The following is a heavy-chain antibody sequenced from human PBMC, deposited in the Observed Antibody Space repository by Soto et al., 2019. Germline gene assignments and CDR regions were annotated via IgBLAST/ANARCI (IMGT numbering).Heavy chain of an antibody. D-gene: IGHD2-8*01. CDR1: GDSIGTTHSY. Sequence: PSETLSLTCTVSGDSIGTTHSYWAWIRQSPGQGLEWLGNIHYSGSTYYMPSLRSRVTLSVDTSKNQFSLRLTSVTAEDTAVYYCARHEGNGNVWPLDYWGQGILVTVSS. CDR3: ARHEGNGNVWPLDY. CDR2: IHYSGST. V-gene: IGHV4-39*01. J-gene: IGHJ4*02.